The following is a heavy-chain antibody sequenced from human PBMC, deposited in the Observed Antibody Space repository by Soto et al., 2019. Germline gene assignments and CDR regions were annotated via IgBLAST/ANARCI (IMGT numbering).Heavy chain of an antibody. CDR3: TTDTTVAKYYFDF. CDR2: IKSWSDGGTT. J-gene: IGHJ4*02. V-gene: IGHV3-15*01. D-gene: IGHD1-1*01. CDR1: GFTFKNAW. Sequence: EGQLVESGGGLVEPGETLRLSGAASGFTFKNAWMSWVRQAPGKGLEWVGRIKSWSDGGTTDYGAPVKGRFSISRDDAKNTLSLQMNSLRTEDTAVYYCTTDTTVAKYYFDFWGQGTLVTVSS.